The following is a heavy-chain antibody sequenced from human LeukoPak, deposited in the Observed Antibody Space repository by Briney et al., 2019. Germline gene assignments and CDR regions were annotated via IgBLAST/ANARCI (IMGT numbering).Heavy chain of an antibody. J-gene: IGHJ4*02. CDR1: GFTFSSYS. CDR3: AREKYDILTGYSPYFFDY. CDR2: TSSSSSYK. D-gene: IGHD3-9*01. V-gene: IGHV3-21*01. Sequence: PGGSLRLSCAASGFTFSSYSMNWVRQAPGKGLEWVPSTSSSSSYKYYANSVKGRFTISRDNAKNSLYLQMNSLGAEDTAVYYCAREKYDILTGYSPYFFDYWGQGTLVTVSS.